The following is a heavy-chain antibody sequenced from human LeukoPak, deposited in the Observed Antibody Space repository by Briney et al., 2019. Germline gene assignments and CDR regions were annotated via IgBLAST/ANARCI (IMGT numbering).Heavy chain of an antibody. J-gene: IGHJ4*02. CDR1: GGSISPYY. D-gene: IGHD6-13*01. CDR2: IYYSGST. V-gene: IGHV4-59*01. CDR3: AREAVIAAAGTLDY. Sequence: SETLSLTCTVSGGSISPYYWSWIRQPPGKGLEWIGYIYYSGSTNYNPSLKSRVTISLDTSKNQFSLKLSSVTAADTAVYYCAREAVIAAAGTLDYWGQGTLVTVSS.